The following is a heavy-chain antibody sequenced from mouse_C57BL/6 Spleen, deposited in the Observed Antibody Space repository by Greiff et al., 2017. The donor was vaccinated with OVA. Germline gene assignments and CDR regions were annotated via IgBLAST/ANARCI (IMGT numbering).Heavy chain of an antibody. CDR2: IDPSDSYT. D-gene: IGHD2-2*01. Sequence: QVQLQQPGTELVKPGASVKLSCKASGYTFTSYWMHWVKQRPGQGLEWIGEIDPSDSYTNYNQKFKGKSTLTVDKSSSTAYMQLSSLTSEDSAVYYCARGGLRPYYFDYWGQGTTLTVSS. J-gene: IGHJ2*01. CDR1: GYTFTSYW. CDR3: ARGGLRPYYFDY. V-gene: IGHV1-69*01.